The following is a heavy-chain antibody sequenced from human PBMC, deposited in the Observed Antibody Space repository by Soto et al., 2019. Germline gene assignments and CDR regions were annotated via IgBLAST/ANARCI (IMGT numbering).Heavy chain of an antibody. CDR2: ISGSGGST. Sequence: GGSLRLSCAASGFTFSSYAMSWVRQAPGKGLEWVSAISGSGGSTYYADSVKGRFTISRDNSKNTLYLQMNSLRAEDTAVYYCARALPRFSGWYADYYYYYGMDVWGQGTTVTVSS. J-gene: IGHJ6*02. CDR3: ARALPRFSGWYADYYYYYGMDV. CDR1: GFTFSSYA. V-gene: IGHV3-23*01. D-gene: IGHD6-19*01.